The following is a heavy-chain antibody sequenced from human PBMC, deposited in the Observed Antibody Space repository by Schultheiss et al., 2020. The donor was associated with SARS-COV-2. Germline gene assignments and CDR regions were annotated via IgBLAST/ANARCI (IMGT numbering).Heavy chain of an antibody. CDR3: ARLQTGNEYYDSSGYSYYFDF. CDR1: GNTFRSYG. J-gene: IGHJ4*02. D-gene: IGHD3-22*01. CDR2: IIPIFGTT. Sequence: SVKVSCKASGNTFRSYGLAWVRQAPGQGLEWMGTIIPIFGTTNYPQNLQDRITITADNSATSAATSTSTAYMELSGLTLEDTAIYYCARLQTGNEYYDSSGYSYYFDFWGQGTLVTVSS. V-gene: IGHV1-69*06.